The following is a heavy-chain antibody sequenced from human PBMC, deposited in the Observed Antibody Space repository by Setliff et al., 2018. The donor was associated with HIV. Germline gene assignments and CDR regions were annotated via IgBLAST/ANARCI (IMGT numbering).Heavy chain of an antibody. CDR3: ARLPAADGTVDY. CDR2: VYSSGST. J-gene: IGHJ4*02. D-gene: IGHD6-13*01. Sequence: PSETLSLTCTVSGDSLSSTGDHWGWIRQPPGRGLEWIGNVYSSGSTYYNPSLKSRVTISVDTSKNQFSLKMSSVTAADTAVYYCARLPAADGTVDYWGQGTLVTVSS. CDR1: GDSLSSTGDH. V-gene: IGHV4-39*07.